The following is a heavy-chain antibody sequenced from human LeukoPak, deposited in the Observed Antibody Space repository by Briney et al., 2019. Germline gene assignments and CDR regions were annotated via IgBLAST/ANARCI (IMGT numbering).Heavy chain of an antibody. CDR3: ARNEYYGPGVFDI. J-gene: IGHJ3*02. CDR1: GFTFSGYE. V-gene: IGHV3-48*03. Sequence: QPGGSLRLSCAASGFTFSGYEMNWVRQAPGKGLEWVSYISSSSSTIYYADSVKGRFTISRDNAKNSLYLQMNSLRDEDTAVYYCARNEYYGPGVFDIWGQGTMVTVSS. D-gene: IGHD3-10*01. CDR2: ISSSSSTI.